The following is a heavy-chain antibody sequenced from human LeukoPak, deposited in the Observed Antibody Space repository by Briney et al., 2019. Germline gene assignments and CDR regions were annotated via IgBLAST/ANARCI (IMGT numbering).Heavy chain of an antibody. J-gene: IGHJ3*02. D-gene: IGHD3-10*01. Sequence: GGSLRLSCAASGFTFSSYAMSWVRQAPGKGLEWVSAISCSGGSTYYADSVKGRFTISRDNSKHTLYLQMNILRAEDTAVYYWAKAIPYSGYYGSGSYVAVDIWGQGTMVTVSS. CDR3: AKAIPYSGYYGSGSYVAVDI. CDR2: ISCSGGST. CDR1: GFTFSSYA. V-gene: IGHV3-23*01.